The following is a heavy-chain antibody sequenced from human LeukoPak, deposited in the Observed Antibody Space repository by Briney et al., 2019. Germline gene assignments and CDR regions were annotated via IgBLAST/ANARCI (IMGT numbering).Heavy chain of an antibody. D-gene: IGHD4-23*01. J-gene: IGHJ5*02. V-gene: IGHV1-69*04. Sequence: GASVKVSCKASGGTFSSYAISWVRQAPGQGLEWMGRIIPILGIANYAQKFQGRVTITADKSTSTAYMELSSLRSEDTAVYYCARGVDGGNSDWFDPWAREPWSPSPQ. CDR1: GGTFSSYA. CDR3: ARGVDGGNSDWFDP. CDR2: IIPILGIA.